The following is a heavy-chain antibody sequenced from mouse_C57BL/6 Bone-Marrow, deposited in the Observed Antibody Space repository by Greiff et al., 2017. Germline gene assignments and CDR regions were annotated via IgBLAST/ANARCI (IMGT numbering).Heavy chain of an antibody. CDR1: GYTFTSYW. Sequence: QVQLQQPGAELVKPGASVKLSCKASGYTFTSYWMHWVKQRPGQGLEWIGMIHPNSGSTNYNEKFKSKATLTVDKSSSPAYMQLSSLTSEDSAVYYCARETYYGSSYRFDYWGQGTTLTVSS. V-gene: IGHV1-64*01. CDR3: ARETYYGSSYRFDY. J-gene: IGHJ2*01. CDR2: IHPNSGST. D-gene: IGHD1-1*01.